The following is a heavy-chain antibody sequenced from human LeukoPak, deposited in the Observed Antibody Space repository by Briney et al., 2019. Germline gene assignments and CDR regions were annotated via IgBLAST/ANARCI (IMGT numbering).Heavy chain of an antibody. J-gene: IGHJ4*01. D-gene: IGHD6-19*01. CDR3: AKDLATSGWYPSFDY. V-gene: IGHV3-23*01. Sequence: GGSLRLSCAASGFTFSSYAMSWVRQAPGKGLEWVSTISGGGASIYYADSVKGRFTISRDISKNTLYLQMNSLRAEDTALYYCAKDLATSGWYPSFDYWGHGTLVTVSS. CDR1: GFTFSSYA. CDR2: ISGGGASI.